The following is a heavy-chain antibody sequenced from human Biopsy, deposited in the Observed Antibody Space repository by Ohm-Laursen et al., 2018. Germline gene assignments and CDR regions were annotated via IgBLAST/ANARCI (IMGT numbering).Heavy chain of an antibody. CDR1: GDTFSRSA. D-gene: IGHD3-10*01. CDR2: IIPIVGIT. CDR3: ARGGSGSGYYGMDV. Sequence: EASVKVSCKASGDTFSRSAFFWVRQAPGQGLVYLGRIIPIVGITNHAQTFQVRITLTADKSTFMVYMELSRLRSDDTAIYYCARGGSGSGYYGMDVWGQGATVSVSS. J-gene: IGHJ6*02. V-gene: IGHV1-69*04.